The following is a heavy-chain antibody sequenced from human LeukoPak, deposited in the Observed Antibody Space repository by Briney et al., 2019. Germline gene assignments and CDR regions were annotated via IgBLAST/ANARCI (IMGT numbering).Heavy chain of an antibody. CDR1: GLSLTTSGMC. V-gene: IGHV2-70*12. CDR2: IDWDDDK. CDR3: ARGSSHGFDY. J-gene: IGHJ4*02. Sequence: ESRPTLVNPTQTLTVTCTFSGLSLTTSGMCVSWIRQPPGKALEWLALIDWDDDKSYSTSLKTRLTISRDTSRNQVVLTMTNMDPVDTATYYCARGSSHGFDYWGQGTLVTVSS.